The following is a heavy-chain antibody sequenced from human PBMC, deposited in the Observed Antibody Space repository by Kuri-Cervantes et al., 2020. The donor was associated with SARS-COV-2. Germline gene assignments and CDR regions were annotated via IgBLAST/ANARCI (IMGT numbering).Heavy chain of an antibody. CDR1: GFTFSNYG. Sequence: GASLEISCAASGFTFSNYGMHWVRQAPGKGLEWVAVIWYDGSYKYYADSVKDRFTISRDNSKNTLWLQMNSLRAEDTAVYYRARGGDYYDSSGYYYWGQGTLVTVSS. J-gene: IGHJ4*02. CDR3: ARGGDYYDSSGYYY. CDR2: IWYDGSYK. V-gene: IGHV3-33*01. D-gene: IGHD3-22*01.